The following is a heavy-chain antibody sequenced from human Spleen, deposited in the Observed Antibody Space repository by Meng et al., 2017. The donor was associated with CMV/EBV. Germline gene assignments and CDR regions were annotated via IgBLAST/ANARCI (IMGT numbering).Heavy chain of an antibody. J-gene: IGHJ6*02. D-gene: IGHD2-2*01. CDR3: ARDLERSRSSIPENRTGV. CDR1: GFTVSSSY. Sequence: GESLKISCAASGFTVSSSYMTWVRQAPGKGLEWVSIIYRGDSTYYTDSVKGRFTISRDNSKNTLYLQMISLTTEDTAVYYCARDLERSRSSIPENRTGVWGQGTTVTVSS. V-gene: IGHV3-66*01. CDR2: IYRGDST.